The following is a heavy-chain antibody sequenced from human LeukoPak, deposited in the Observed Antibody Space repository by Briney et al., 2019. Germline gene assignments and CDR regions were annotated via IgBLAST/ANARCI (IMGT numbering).Heavy chain of an antibody. CDR1: GFTFSSYA. J-gene: IGHJ4*02. CDR3: AKGLGDYKDYYFDS. V-gene: IGHV3-23*01. Sequence: PGGSLRLSYAASGFTFSSYAMSWVRQAPGKGLEWVSAISGSGGSTYYADSVKGRFTISRDNSKNTLYLQMNSLRAEDTAVYYCAKGLGDYKDYYFDSWGQGTLVTVSS. D-gene: IGHD4-17*01. CDR2: ISGSGGST.